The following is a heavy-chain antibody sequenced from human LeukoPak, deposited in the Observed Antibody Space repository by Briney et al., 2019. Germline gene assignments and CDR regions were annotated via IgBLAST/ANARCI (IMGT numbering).Heavy chain of an antibody. D-gene: IGHD1-1*01. CDR2: ISHSGST. V-gene: IGHV4-38-2*02. CDR1: GYSISSTYY. J-gene: IGHJ4*02. CDR3: ARVNAPVATFDY. Sequence: SETLSLTCTVSGYSISSTYYGARIRQPPGKGLEWIATISHSGSTYYTPSLKSRLTISLDTSKNHFSLRLSSVTAADTAVYYCARVNAPVATFDYWGLGILVTVPS.